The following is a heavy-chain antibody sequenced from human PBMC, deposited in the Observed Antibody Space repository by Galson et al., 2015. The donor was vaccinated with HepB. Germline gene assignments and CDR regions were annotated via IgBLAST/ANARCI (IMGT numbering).Heavy chain of an antibody. CDR3: AKGPRVLMGSSGWIGDY. CDR2: ISYDGSNK. V-gene: IGHV3-30*18. J-gene: IGHJ4*02. CDR1: GFTFSSYG. D-gene: IGHD6-19*01. Sequence: SLRLSCAASGFTFSSYGMHWVRQAPGKGLEWVAVISYDGSNKYYADSVKGRFTTSRDNSKNTLYLQMNSLRAEDTAVYYCAKGPRVLMGSSGWIGDYWGQGTLVTVSS.